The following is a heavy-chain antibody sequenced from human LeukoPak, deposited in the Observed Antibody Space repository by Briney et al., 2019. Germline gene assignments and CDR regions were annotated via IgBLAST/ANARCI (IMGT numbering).Heavy chain of an antibody. CDR2: IKQDGSEK. D-gene: IGHD2-2*01. CDR1: GLTFSTYW. Sequence: GGSLRLSCAASGLTFSTYWMSWVRQAPGKGLEWVANIKQDGSEKYYVDSVKGRFTISKDNAKKSLFLQLNSLRAEDTAVYYCAREDIVVVPAARRFSSWGQGTLVTVSS. V-gene: IGHV3-7*01. CDR3: AREDIVVVPAARRFSS. J-gene: IGHJ5*02.